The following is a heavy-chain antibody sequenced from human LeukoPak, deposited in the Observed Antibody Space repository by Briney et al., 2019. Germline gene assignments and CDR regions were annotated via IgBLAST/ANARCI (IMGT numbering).Heavy chain of an antibody. D-gene: IGHD4-23*01. CDR3: ARDYPGNGWNGMDV. J-gene: IGHJ6*02. CDR2: IYSNGAST. CDR1: RFPFSSFA. Sequence: PGGSLRLSCAASRFPFSSFAMHWVRQAPGKGLEFVSSIYSNGASTYYANSVKGRFTISRDNSKNTLFLQMGSLRAEDTAVHYCARDYPGNGWNGMDVWGQGTTVTVSS. V-gene: IGHV3-64*01.